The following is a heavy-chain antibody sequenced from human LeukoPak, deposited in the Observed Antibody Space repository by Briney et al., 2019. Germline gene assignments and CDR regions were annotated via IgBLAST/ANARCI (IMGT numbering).Heavy chain of an antibody. CDR3: ARGGGDKYGAGTLGY. D-gene: IGHD3-10*01. V-gene: IGHV3-30*02. CDR1: GFNFSSYG. CDR2: IRFDGNNK. J-gene: IGHJ4*02. Sequence: PGGSLRLSCVASGFNFSSYGLHWVRQAPGKGLEWVAYIRFDGNNKYHADSVTGRFTISRDNSKNTLYLQMNGLGSEDTAVYYCARGGGDKYGAGTLGYWGQGTLVTFS.